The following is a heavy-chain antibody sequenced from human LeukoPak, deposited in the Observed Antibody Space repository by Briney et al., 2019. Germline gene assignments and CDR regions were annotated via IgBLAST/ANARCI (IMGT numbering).Heavy chain of an antibody. D-gene: IGHD1-26*01. CDR1: GFSFSSYG. J-gene: IGHJ4*02. CDR3: AARSGISPYYIDY. Sequence: GGSLRLSCAASGFSFSSYGMSWVRQAPGKGLEWVSGISGNGRSTYYADPVKGRFTISRDNSRNTLYLQMNSLRAEDTALYYCAARSGISPYYIDYWGQGTLVTVSS. CDR2: ISGNGRST. V-gene: IGHV3-23*01.